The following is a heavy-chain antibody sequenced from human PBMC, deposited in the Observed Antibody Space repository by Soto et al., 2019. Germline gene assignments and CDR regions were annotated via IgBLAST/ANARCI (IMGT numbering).Heavy chain of an antibody. D-gene: IGHD2-2*01. V-gene: IGHV3-33*01. CDR2: IWYDGSNK. CDR3: ARDFGVVIPYYYGRDV. J-gene: IGHJ6*02. Sequence: GGSLRLSCAASGFTFSSYGMHWVRQAPGKGLEWVAVIWYDGSNKYYADSVKGRFTISRDNSKNTLYLQMNSLRAEDTAVYYCARDFGVVIPYYYGRDVWGQGTTVTVSS. CDR1: GFTFSSYG.